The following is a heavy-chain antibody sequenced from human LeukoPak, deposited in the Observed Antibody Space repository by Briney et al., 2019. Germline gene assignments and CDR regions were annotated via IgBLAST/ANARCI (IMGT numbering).Heavy chain of an antibody. CDR2: IYHSGST. D-gene: IGHD1-26*01. V-gene: IGHV4-38-2*01. CDR1: GYSISSGYY. J-gene: IGHJ4*02. Sequence: PSETLSLTCAVSGYSISSGYYWGWIRQPPGKGLEWIGSIYHSGSTYYNPSLKRRVTISVDTSKNQFSLKLSSVTAADTAVYYCASLLARWELRSRDYWGQGTLVTVSS. CDR3: ASLLARWELRSRDY.